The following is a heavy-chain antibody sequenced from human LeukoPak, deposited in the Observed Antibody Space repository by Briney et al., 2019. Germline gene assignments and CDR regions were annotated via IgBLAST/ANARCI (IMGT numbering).Heavy chain of an antibody. V-gene: IGHV4-4*07. Sequence: SETLSLTCAVYGGSFSSYYWSWIRQPAGKGLEWIGRIYISGSGSTNYNPSLKSRVTMSVDTSKNQFSLKLSSVTAADTAVYYCARDKRVAVAGTYIYYYYMDVWGNGTTVTISS. CDR3: ARDKRVAVAGTYIYYYYMDV. CDR2: IYISGSGST. J-gene: IGHJ6*03. D-gene: IGHD6-19*01. CDR1: GGSFSSYY.